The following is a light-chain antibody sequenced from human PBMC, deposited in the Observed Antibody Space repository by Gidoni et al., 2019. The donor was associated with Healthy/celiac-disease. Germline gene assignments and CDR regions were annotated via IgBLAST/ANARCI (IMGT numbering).Light chain of an antibody. CDR1: QGSSSY. Sequence: AIRMTQSPFSLSASVGDSVTITCWASQGSSSYLAWYQQKPAKAPKLFIYYASSLQSGVPPRFSGSGSGTDYTLTISSLQPEDFATYYCQQYYSTLRGTFGPGTKVDIK. V-gene: IGKV1D-43*01. CDR2: YAS. J-gene: IGKJ3*01. CDR3: QQYYSTLRGT.